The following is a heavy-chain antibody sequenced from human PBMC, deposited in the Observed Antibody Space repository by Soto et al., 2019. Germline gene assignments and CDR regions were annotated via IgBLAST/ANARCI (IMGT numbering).Heavy chain of an antibody. CDR3: ARDLPHPLIVVVPAATAGMDV. V-gene: IGHV3-33*01. J-gene: IGHJ6*02. CDR2: IWYDGSNK. CDR1: GFTFSSYG. D-gene: IGHD2-2*01. Sequence: GGSLRLSCAASGFTFSSYGMHWIRKAPGKGLEWVAVIWYDGSNKYYAESVKVRFTISRDNSQNTLYLQMNSMRAEDTAVYYCARDLPHPLIVVVPAATAGMDVWGQGTTVTVSS.